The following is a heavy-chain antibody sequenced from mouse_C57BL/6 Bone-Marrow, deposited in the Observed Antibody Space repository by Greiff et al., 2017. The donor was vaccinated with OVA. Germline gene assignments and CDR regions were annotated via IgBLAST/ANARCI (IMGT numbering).Heavy chain of an antibody. CDR2: INPGSGGT. CDR3: ARSQNYYGRDY. V-gene: IGHV1-54*01. CDR1: GYAFTNYL. Sequence: QVQLKQSGAELVRPGTSVKVSCKASGYAFTNYLIEWVKQRPGQGLEWIGVINPGSGGTNYNEKFKGKATLTADKSSSTAYMQLSSLTSEDSAVYFCARSQNYYGRDYWGQGTTLTVSS. J-gene: IGHJ2*01. D-gene: IGHD1-1*01.